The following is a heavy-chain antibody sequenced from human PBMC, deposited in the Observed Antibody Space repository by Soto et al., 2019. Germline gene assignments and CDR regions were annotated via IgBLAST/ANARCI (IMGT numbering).Heavy chain of an antibody. J-gene: IGHJ4*02. V-gene: IGHV1-69*08. D-gene: IGHD5-12*01. CDR3: VRDSPIGSTFSGYDGIDY. CDR1: GGTFSNDI. Sequence: QVQLVQSGAEVKKPGSSVKVSCKTSGGTFSNDIITWVRQAPGQGLEWMGRIIPRLDTTNYAPKFQGRVTITADKSTGTAYMELSSLRSEDTAVYYCVRDSPIGSTFSGYDGIDYWGQGTLVTVSS. CDR2: IIPRLDTT.